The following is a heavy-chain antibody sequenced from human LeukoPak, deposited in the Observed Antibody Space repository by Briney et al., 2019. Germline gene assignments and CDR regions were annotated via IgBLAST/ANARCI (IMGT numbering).Heavy chain of an antibody. D-gene: IGHD6-19*01. Sequence: SETLSLTCTVSVGSISGSSYYWGWIRQPPGKGLEWMGSIYYSGSTYYNPSLKSRVTISVDTSKNQFSLKLSSVTAADTAVYYCAGGPGIAVADMKSPFDYWGQGTLVTVSS. CDR3: AGGPGIAVADMKSPFDY. V-gene: IGHV4-39*01. CDR1: VGSISGSSYY. J-gene: IGHJ4*02. CDR2: IYYSGST.